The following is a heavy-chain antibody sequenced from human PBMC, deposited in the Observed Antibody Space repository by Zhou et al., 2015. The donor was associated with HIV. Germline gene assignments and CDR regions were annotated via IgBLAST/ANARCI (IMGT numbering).Heavy chain of an antibody. Sequence: QVQLVQSGAEVKKPGSSVKVSCKASGGTFSSYAISWVRQAPGQGLEWMGGIIPIFGTANYAQKFQGRVTITADESTSTAYMELSSLRSEDTAVYYCASDLMKRRMVRGVTRDYWGQGNPGHRLL. D-gene: IGHD3-10*01. J-gene: IGHJ4*02. CDR3: ASDLMKRRMVRGVTRDY. V-gene: IGHV1-69*01. CDR1: GGTFSSYA. CDR2: IIPIFGTA.